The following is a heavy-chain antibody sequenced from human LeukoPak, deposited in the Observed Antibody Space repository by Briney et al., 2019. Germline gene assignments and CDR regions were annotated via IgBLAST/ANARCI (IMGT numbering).Heavy chain of an antibody. V-gene: IGHV4-59*01. D-gene: IGHD3-22*01. CDR2: IYYSGST. J-gene: IGHJ6*02. Sequence: PSETLSLTCTVSGGSISSYYWSWIRQPPGKGLEWIGYIYYSGSTNYNPSLKSRVTISVDMSKNQFSLKLSSVTAADTAVYYCARVNGYKYYYGMDVWGQGTTVTVSS. CDR1: GGSISSYY. CDR3: ARVNGYKYYYGMDV.